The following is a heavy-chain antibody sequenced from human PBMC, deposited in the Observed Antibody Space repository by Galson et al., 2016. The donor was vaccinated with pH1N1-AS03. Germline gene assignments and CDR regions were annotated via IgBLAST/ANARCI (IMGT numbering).Heavy chain of an antibody. Sequence: SLRLSCAASAFTFTSHAMHWVRQAPGKGLEWVAVVIYDGTGKYYTDSVKGRFTISRDNSKNTLDLQMNSLRAEDTAVYYCARGDKDYWAHLDYWGQGPLVAGSS. V-gene: IGHV3-33*01. CDR2: VIYDGTGK. D-gene: IGHD2-15*01. CDR1: AFTFTSHA. CDR3: ARGDKDYWAHLDY. J-gene: IGHJ4*02.